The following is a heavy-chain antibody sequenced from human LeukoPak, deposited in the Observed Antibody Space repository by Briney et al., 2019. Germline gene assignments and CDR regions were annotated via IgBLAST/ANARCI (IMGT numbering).Heavy chain of an antibody. CDR2: ISGSGGTT. CDR3: AKSRGYSYGYVDY. D-gene: IGHD5-18*01. CDR1: GFTFSSYA. Sequence: GGSLRLSCAASGFTFSSYAMSWVRQAPGKGLEWVSVISGSGGTTYYADSVKGRFTISRDSSKNTLYLQMNSLRAEDTAVYYCAKSRGYSYGYVDYWGQGTLVTVSS. V-gene: IGHV3-23*01. J-gene: IGHJ4*02.